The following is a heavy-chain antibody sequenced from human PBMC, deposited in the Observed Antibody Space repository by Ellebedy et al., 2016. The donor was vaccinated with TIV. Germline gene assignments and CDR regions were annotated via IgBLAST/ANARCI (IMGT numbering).Heavy chain of an antibody. J-gene: IGHJ4*02. V-gene: IGHV1-18*01. CDR2: ISGYNGNT. CDR3: ARWGQLGYDY. D-gene: IGHD1-1*01. Sequence: ASVKVSCKASGFTFTNYGITWVRQAPGQGLEWMGWISGYNGNTNYAQNLQGRVTMTRDRSTATFYMELSTLRYEDTAVYYCARWGQLGYDYWGQGTLVTVSS. CDR1: GFTFTNYG.